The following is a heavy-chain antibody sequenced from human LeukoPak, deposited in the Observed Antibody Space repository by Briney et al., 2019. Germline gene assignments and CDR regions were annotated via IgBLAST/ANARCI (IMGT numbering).Heavy chain of an antibody. J-gene: IGHJ4*02. CDR1: GGSISTYY. CDR3: ARSPLGTAHCFDS. Sequence: SETLSLTCTVSGGSISTYYWSWIRQPPGKGLEWIGYIFYSGSTNYNPSLKSRVTISVDTSKNQFSLKLSSVTAADTAVYYCARSPLGTAHCFDSWGQGTLVTVSS. CDR2: IFYSGST. V-gene: IGHV4-59*01.